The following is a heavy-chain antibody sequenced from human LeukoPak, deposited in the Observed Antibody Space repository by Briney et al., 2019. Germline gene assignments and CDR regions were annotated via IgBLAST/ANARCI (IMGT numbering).Heavy chain of an antibody. Sequence: GGSLRLSCAASGLTFSSYSMNWVRQAPGKGLEWVSYISSSSSTIYYADSVKGRFTISRDNAKNSLYLQMNSLRDEDTAVYYCAREPVTGVYYYYGMDVWGQGTTVTVSS. CDR2: ISSSSSTI. CDR1: GLTFSSYS. V-gene: IGHV3-48*02. D-gene: IGHD5-18*01. J-gene: IGHJ6*02. CDR3: AREPVTGVYYYYGMDV.